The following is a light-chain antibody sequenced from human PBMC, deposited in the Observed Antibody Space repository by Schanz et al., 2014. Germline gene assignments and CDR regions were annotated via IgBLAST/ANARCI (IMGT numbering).Light chain of an antibody. Sequence: EIVLTQSPGTLSLSPGERATLSCRASQSISTYLARYQQKPGQAPRLLIYAASNRATGIPARFSGSGSGTDFTLTISRLEPEDFAVYYGQQYGSSPLTFGGGTKVEIK. CDR3: QQYGSSPLT. V-gene: IGKV3-20*01. CDR1: QSISTY. J-gene: IGKJ4*01. CDR2: AAS.